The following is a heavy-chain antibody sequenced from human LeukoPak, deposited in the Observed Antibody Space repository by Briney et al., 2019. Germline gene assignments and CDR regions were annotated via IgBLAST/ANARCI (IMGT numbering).Heavy chain of an antibody. J-gene: IGHJ4*02. CDR1: GGSLSGYY. V-gene: IGHV4-34*01. D-gene: IGHD3-10*01. CDR2: INHSGST. CDR3: GGRRYYGSGSYYYFDY. Sequence: SETLSLTCAVYGGSLSGYYWSWIRQPPGKGLEWIGEINHSGSTNYNPSLKSRVTISVDTSKNQFSLKLSSVTAADTAVYYCGGRRYYGSGSYYYFDYWGQGTLVTVSS.